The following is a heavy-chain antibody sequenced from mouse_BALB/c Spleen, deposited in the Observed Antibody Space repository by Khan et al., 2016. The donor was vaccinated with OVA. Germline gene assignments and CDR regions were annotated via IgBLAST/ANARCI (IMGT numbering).Heavy chain of an antibody. CDR1: GYTFINYW. CDR2: INPSTGYT. Sequence: QVQLKESGAELAKPGASVKMSCKASGYTFINYWILWVKQRPGQGLEWIGYINPSTGYTEYNQNFKDKATLTADKSSSTAYMQRNSVTTEDSAVYYCARRGLRWDFDYWGQGTTLTVAS. V-gene: IGHV1-7*01. CDR3: ARRGLRWDFDY. D-gene: IGHD1-1*01. J-gene: IGHJ2*01.